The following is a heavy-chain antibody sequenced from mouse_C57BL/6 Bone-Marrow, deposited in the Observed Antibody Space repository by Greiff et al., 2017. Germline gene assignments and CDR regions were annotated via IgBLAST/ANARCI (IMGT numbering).Heavy chain of an antibody. J-gene: IGHJ1*03. D-gene: IGHD1-1*01. Sequence: QVQLQQPGAELVMPGASVKLSCKASGYTFTSYWMHWVKQRPGQGLEWIGELDPSDSYTNYNQKFKGKSTLPVDKTSSTAYMRLSSLTSEDSAVYYCARDYGSSYDWYFDVWGTGTTVTVSS. CDR1: GYTFTSYW. CDR3: ARDYGSSYDWYFDV. CDR2: LDPSDSYT. V-gene: IGHV1-69*01.